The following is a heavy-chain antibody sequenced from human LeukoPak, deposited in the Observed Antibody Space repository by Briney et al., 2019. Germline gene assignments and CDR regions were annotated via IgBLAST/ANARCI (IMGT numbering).Heavy chain of an antibody. CDR3: ARGRQQSQNPYYYYGMDV. CDR2: IYTSGST. V-gene: IGHV4-4*07. J-gene: IGHJ6*02. Sequence: PSETLSLTCTVSGGSISSYYWSWIRQPAGKGLEWIGRIYTSGSTNYNPSLKSRVTMSVDTSKNQFSLKLSSVTAADTAVYYCARGRQQSQNPYYYYGMDVWGQGTTVTVSS. D-gene: IGHD1/OR15-1a*01. CDR1: GGSISSYY.